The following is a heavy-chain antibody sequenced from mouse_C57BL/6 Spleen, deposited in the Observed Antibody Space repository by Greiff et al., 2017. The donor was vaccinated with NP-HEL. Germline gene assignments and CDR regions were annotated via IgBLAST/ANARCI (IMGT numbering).Heavy chain of an antibody. CDR3: AREDYSNYYFDY. CDR1: GYTFTDYN. V-gene: IGHV1-18*01. D-gene: IGHD2-5*01. CDR2: INPNNGGT. J-gene: IGHJ2*01. Sequence: SGPELVKPGASVRIPCKASGYTFTDYNMDWVKQSHGKSLEWIGDINPNNGGTIYNQKFKGKATLTVDKSSSTAYMELRSLTSEDTAVYYCAREDYSNYYFDYWGQGTTLTVSS.